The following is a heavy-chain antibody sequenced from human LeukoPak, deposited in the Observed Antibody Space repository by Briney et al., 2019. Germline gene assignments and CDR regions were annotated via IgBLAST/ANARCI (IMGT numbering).Heavy chain of an antibody. CDR3: AREAWGSSRSDY. J-gene: IGHJ4*02. CDR2: INAGNGNA. Sequence: ASVKVSCKTSGFTFTSYAMHWVRQAPGQSREWMGWINAGNGNAKYSQKFQGRVTITRDTSASTVYMELSSLRSEDTAVYYCAREAWGSSRSDYWGQGTLVTVSP. CDR1: GFTFTSYA. V-gene: IGHV1-3*01. D-gene: IGHD6-13*01.